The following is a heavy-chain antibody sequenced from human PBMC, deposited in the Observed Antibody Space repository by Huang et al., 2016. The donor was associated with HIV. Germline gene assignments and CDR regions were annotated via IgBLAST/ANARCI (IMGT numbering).Heavy chain of an antibody. CDR3: ARRYNSRRDY. Sequence: QVQLEQWGAGLLKASEPLSLTCAVYGGSFSGYYWNWLRQAPGKGLEWVGEINHSGNTNYNPSLKSRVNMSVDTSKSQFSLYLTSLSAADTGTYFCARRYNSRRDYWGRGTLVTVHS. J-gene: IGHJ4*02. D-gene: IGHD3-22*01. CDR2: INHSGNT. V-gene: IGHV4-34*02. CDR1: GGSFSGYY.